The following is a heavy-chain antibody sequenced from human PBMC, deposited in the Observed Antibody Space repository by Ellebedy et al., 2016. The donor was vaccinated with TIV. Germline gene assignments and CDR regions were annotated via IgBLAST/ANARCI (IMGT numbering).Heavy chain of an antibody. Sequence: ASVKVSXXASGYTFTSYDINWVRQATGQGLEWMGWMNPNSGNTGYAQKFQGRVTMTRNTSISTAYMELSSLRSDDTAVYYCARVGDYSNYNLFDYWGQGTLVTVSS. V-gene: IGHV1-8*01. CDR1: GYTFTSYD. J-gene: IGHJ4*02. D-gene: IGHD4-11*01. CDR2: MNPNSGNT. CDR3: ARVGDYSNYNLFDY.